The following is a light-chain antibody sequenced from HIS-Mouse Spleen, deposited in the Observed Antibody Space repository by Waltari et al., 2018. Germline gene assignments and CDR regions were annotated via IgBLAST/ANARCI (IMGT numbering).Light chain of an antibody. Sequence: DIQMTQSPSSLSASVGDRVTITCQASQDISNYLNWYHQKPGKAPKPLIYDASNLETGVPSRFSGSGSGTDFTFTISSLQPEDIATYYCQQYDNLPLTFGGGTKVEIK. CDR3: QQYDNLPLT. CDR2: DAS. CDR1: QDISNY. V-gene: IGKV1-33*01. J-gene: IGKJ4*01.